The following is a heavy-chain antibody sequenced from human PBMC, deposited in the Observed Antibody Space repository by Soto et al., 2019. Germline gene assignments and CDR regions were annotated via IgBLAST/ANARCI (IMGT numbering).Heavy chain of an antibody. V-gene: IGHV4-34*01. CDR1: GGSFSGYY. Sequence: SETLSLTCAVYGGSFSGYYWSWIRQPPGKGLEWIGEINHSGSTNYNPSLKSRVTISVDTSKNQFSLKLSSVTAADTAVYYCARGSRRRFWSINYYYYYGMDVWGQGTTVTVSS. J-gene: IGHJ6*02. CDR3: ARGSRRRFWSINYYYYYGMDV. CDR2: INHSGST. D-gene: IGHD3-3*01.